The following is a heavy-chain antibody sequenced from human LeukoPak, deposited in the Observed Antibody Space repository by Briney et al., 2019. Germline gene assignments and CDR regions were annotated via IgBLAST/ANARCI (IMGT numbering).Heavy chain of an antibody. J-gene: IGHJ5*02. CDR3: AKDVSTAAGFDP. CDR2: ISYDGSNK. CDR1: GFTFDDYA. Sequence: GGSLRLSCAASGFTFDDYAMHWVRQAPGKGLEWVAVISYDGSNKYYADSVKGRFTISRDNSKNTLYLQMNSLRAEDTAVYYCAKDVSTAAGFDPWGQGTLVTVSS. V-gene: IGHV3-30*18. D-gene: IGHD5/OR15-5a*01.